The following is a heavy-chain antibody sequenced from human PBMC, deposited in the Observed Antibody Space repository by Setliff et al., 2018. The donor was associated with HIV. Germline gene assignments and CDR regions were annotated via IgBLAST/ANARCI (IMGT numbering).Heavy chain of an antibody. CDR1: ADTFTNCL. CDR2: INTDSGTP. Sequence: GASVKVSCKASADTFTNCLINWVRQAPGQGLEWMGWINTDSGTPTYAQAFTGRFVFSLDTSVSTAFLQITSLKAEDTAVYYCAKVHPRSVVPSARILGGFDPWGQGTPVTVSS. J-gene: IGHJ5*02. CDR3: AKVHPRSVVPSARILGGFDP. V-gene: IGHV7-4-1*02. D-gene: IGHD2-2*01.